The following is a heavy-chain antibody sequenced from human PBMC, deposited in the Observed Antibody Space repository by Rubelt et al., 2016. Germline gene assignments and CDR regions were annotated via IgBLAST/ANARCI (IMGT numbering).Heavy chain of an antibody. CDR1: GFTFSSYS. J-gene: IGHJ5*02. CDR3: ARGRGYSSSWYLWFDP. D-gene: IGHD6-13*01. CDR2: ISSSSSYI. Sequence: EVQLVESGGGLVKPGGSLRLSCAASGFTFSSYSMNWVRQAPGKGLEWVSSISSSSSYIYYADSVKGRFTISRDNAKNSLYLQRNSLRAEDTAVYYCARGRGYSSSWYLWFDPWGQGTLVTVSS. V-gene: IGHV3-21*01.